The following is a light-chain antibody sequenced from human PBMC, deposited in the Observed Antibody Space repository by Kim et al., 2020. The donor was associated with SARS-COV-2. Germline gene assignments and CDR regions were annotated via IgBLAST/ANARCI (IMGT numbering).Light chain of an antibody. J-gene: IGKJ2*01. V-gene: IGKV3-15*01. CDR3: QQYNNWPPVT. CDR2: GAS. CDR1: QSVSSN. Sequence: EILMTQSPATLSVSPGDRATLSCRASQSVSSNLAWYQQKPGQAPRLLISGASTRATGIPARFSGSGSGTEFTLTISSLQSEDFAVYYWQQYNNWPPVTFGQGTKLEI.